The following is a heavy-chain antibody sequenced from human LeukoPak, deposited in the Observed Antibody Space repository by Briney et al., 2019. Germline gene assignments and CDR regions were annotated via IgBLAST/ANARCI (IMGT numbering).Heavy chain of an antibody. J-gene: IGHJ4*02. V-gene: IGHV4-39*07. CDR3: ASSKNGKCDY. D-gene: IGHD1-26*01. Sequence: PSETLSLTCSVSGDSISSSGYYWGWVRQPPGKGREWIGSMYYGGNTYYNASLKSRVTISVDTSKNLFSLKLNAVTAADTGVYYCASSKNGKCDYWGQGTLVTVSS. CDR1: GDSISSSGYY. CDR2: MYYGGNT.